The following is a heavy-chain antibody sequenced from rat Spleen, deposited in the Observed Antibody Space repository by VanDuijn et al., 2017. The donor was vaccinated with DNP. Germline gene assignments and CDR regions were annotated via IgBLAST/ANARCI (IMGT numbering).Heavy chain of an antibody. Sequence: EVQLVESGGGLVQPGRSLRLSCAASGFTFSDYYMAWVRQAPKKGLEWVASISYEGSSTYYGDSVKGRFTVSRANAKSTLYLQMDSLRSEDTATYYCARHYGGYSYYWYFDFWGPGTMVTVSS. D-gene: IGHD1-11*01. CDR3: ARHYGGYSYYWYFDF. J-gene: IGHJ1*01. V-gene: IGHV5-22*01. CDR2: ISYEGSST. CDR1: GFTFSDYY.